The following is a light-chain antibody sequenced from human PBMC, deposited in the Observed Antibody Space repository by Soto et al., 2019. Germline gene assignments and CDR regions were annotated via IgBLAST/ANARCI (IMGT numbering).Light chain of an antibody. CDR3: SSFTSSITYV. CDR2: DVT. J-gene: IGLJ1*01. V-gene: IGLV2-14*01. CDR1: SSDVGGYNS. Sequence: QSVLTQPASVSGSPGQSITISCTGTSSDVGGYNSVSWYRQDPGKAPKLMIYDVTNRPSGVSNRFSGSKSGNTASLTISGLQAEDEADYYCSSFTSSITYVFGTGIKVNV.